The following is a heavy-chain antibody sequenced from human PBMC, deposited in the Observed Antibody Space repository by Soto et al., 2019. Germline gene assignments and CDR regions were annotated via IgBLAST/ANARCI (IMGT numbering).Heavy chain of an antibody. V-gene: IGHV4-39*01. D-gene: IGHD2-15*01. CDR2: LYYSGNT. J-gene: IGHJ5*02. CDR3: ARGGGSTFNWFDP. Sequence: QLQLQESGPGLVKPSETLSLTCTVSGGSISSFNYFWGWIRQPPGKGLEWIGSLYYSGNTYYNPSLQSRVTISVDTSKKQCTLTLRSVTAADTAVYYCARGGGSTFNWFDPRGQGTLVTVSP. CDR1: GGSISSFNYF.